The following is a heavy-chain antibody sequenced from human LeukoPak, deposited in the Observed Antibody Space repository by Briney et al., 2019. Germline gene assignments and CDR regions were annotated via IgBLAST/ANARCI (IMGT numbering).Heavy chain of an antibody. CDR2: INAGNGNT. D-gene: IGHD2-2*01. V-gene: IGHV1-3*01. J-gene: IGHJ5*02. CDR3: ARGRYCSSTSCYEEGWFDL. Sequence: ASVNLSCKASGYTFTSYAMHWVRQAPGQRLEWMGWINAGNGNTKYSQKFQGRVTITRDTSASTAYMELSSLRSEDTAVYYCARGRYCSSTSCYEEGWFDLWGQGTLVSVSS. CDR1: GYTFTSYA.